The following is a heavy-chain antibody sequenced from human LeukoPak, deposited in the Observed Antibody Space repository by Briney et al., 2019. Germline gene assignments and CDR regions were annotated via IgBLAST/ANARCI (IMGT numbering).Heavy chain of an antibody. D-gene: IGHD2-15*01. CDR1: GFTFAGYA. V-gene: IGHV3-23*01. CDR3: AKGALGYCSGGSCYPIDH. CDR2: ISGVGSST. Sequence: GGSLRLSCAASGFTFAGYAMSWVRQAPGKGLEWVSAISGVGSSTYYADSVKGRFTISRDNSKNTLYLQMRSLRAEDTAVYYCAKGALGYCSGGSCYPIDHWGQGTLVTVSS. J-gene: IGHJ4*02.